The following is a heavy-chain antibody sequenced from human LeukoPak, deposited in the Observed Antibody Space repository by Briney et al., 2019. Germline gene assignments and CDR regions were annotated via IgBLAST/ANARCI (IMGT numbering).Heavy chain of an antibody. CDR3: ATSPMTGPYYFDY. CDR1: GGTFSSYA. V-gene: IGHV1-69*13. Sequence: SVKVSCKASGGTFSSYAISWVRQAPGQGLEWMGGIIPIFGTANYAQKFQGRVTITADESTSTAYMELSSLRSEDTAVYYCATSPMTGPYYFDYWSQGTLVTVSS. CDR2: IIPIFGTA. J-gene: IGHJ4*02. D-gene: IGHD3-9*01.